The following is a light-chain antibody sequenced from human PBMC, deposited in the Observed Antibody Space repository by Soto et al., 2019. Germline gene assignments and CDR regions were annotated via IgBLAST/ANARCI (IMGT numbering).Light chain of an antibody. Sequence: QSALTQPPSVSGSPGQSVTISCTGISSDIGSYNRVSWYQQPPGTAPKLMIYEVSNRPSGVSNRFSGSKSGNTASLTISGLQAEDEADYYCSSYTSSSTYVFGTGTKVTV. CDR2: EVS. CDR3: SSYTSSSTYV. V-gene: IGLV2-18*02. J-gene: IGLJ1*01. CDR1: SSDIGSYNR.